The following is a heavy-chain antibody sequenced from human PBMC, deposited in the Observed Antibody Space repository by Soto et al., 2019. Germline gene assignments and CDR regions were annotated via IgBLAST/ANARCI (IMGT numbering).Heavy chain of an antibody. CDR3: ARDPTYYDSSGYYPYNWFDP. CDR1: GFTFSSYN. V-gene: IGHV3-21*01. Sequence: GGSLRLSCAASGFTFSSYNMNWVRQAPGKGLEWVSSISSSSGYIFYPDSVKGRFTISRDNAKNSLYLQMNSLRAEDTAVYYCARDPTYYDSSGYYPYNWFDPWGQGTLVTVSS. D-gene: IGHD3-22*01. CDR2: ISSSSGYI. J-gene: IGHJ5*02.